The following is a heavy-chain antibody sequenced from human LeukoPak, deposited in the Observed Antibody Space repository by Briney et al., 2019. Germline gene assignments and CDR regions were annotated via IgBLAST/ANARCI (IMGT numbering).Heavy chain of an antibody. V-gene: IGHV3-30-3*01. D-gene: IGHD3-22*01. J-gene: IGHJ4*02. CDR3: ARTYYYDSSGYNY. Sequence: PGGSLRLPCAASGFTFSSYAMHWVRQAPGKGLEWVAVISYDGSNKYYADSVKGRFTISRDNSKNTLYLQMNSLRAEDTAVYYCARTYYYDSSGYNYWGQGTLVTVSP. CDR1: GFTFSSYA. CDR2: ISYDGSNK.